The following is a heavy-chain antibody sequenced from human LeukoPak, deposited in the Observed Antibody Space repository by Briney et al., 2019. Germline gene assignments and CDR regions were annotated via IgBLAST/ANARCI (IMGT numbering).Heavy chain of an antibody. V-gene: IGHV3-21*01. D-gene: IGHD1-1*01. Sequence: PGGSLRLSCAASGFTFSSYSISWVRQAPGKGLEWVSSISSGGTFMYYADSVKGRFTISRGNAKKSVFLQMNSLRAEDSAVYYCAREPTGDYWGQGMLVTVSS. CDR2: ISSGGTFM. J-gene: IGHJ4*02. CDR3: AREPTGDY. CDR1: GFTFSSYS.